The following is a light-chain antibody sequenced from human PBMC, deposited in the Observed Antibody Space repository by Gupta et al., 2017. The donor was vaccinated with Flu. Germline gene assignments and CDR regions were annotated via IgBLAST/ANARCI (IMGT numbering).Light chain of an antibody. Sequence: VTPGEPASISCRSSQSRRGSNGNNHLDWFLQKPGQAPQLLIYLGSSRASGVPDRFSGDGSGTDFTLTISRVEADDFGVYYCRQALQTPLTFGQGTLLDI. J-gene: IGKJ5*01. CDR1: QSRRGSNGNNH. V-gene: IGKV2-28*01. CDR2: LGS. CDR3: RQALQTPLT.